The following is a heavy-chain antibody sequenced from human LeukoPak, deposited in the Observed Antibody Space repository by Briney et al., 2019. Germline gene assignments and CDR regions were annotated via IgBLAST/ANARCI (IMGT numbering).Heavy chain of an antibody. Sequence: ASVKVSCKASGYTFTVYYLHWVRQAPGQGLEWMGWINPYTGGTNYAQNFQGRVTMTRDTSISTAYMELSWLRSDDTAVYYCANKPSSTSRFDPWGQGTLVTVSS. CDR1: GYTFTVYY. D-gene: IGHD2-2*01. V-gene: IGHV1-2*02. J-gene: IGHJ5*02. CDR3: ANKPSSTSRFDP. CDR2: INPYTGGT.